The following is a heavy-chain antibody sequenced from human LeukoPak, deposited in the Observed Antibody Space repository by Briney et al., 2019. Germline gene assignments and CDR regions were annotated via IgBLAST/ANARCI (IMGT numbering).Heavy chain of an antibody. CDR2: IYYSGST. CDR3: ARLKSGYSYGSKTPRNYGMHV. Sequence: SETLSLTCTVSGGSISSYYWSWIRQPPGKGLEWIGYIYYSGSTNYNPSLKSRVTISVDTSKNQFSLKLSSVTAADTAVYYCARLKSGYSYGSKTPRNYGMHVWGQGTRVSVSS. D-gene: IGHD5-18*01. J-gene: IGHJ6*02. V-gene: IGHV4-59*08. CDR1: GGSISSYY.